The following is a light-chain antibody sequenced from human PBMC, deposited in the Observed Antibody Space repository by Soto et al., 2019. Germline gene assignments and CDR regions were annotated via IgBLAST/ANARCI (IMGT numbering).Light chain of an antibody. J-gene: IGKJ1*01. CDR2: GAS. Sequence: IVLTQSPGPLSFSPGERATISCRASQSVSSSDLAWYHQKPGQAPRLLIYGASTRATGIPDRFSGSGSGTDFTLTISRLEPEDFAVYYCQLYGSSRWTFGQGTKVEIK. V-gene: IGKV3-20*01. CDR3: QLYGSSRWT. CDR1: QSVSSSD.